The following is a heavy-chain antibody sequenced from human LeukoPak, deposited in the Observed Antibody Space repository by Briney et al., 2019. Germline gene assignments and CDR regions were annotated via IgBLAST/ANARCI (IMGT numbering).Heavy chain of an antibody. D-gene: IGHD5-12*01. Sequence: GGSLRLSCAASGFTFSSYAMHCVRQAPGKGLEWVAVISNDGSNKYYADSVKGRFTISRDNSKNTLYLQMNSLRAEDTAVYYCAWDADMGYSGYWWLRYWGQGTLVTVSS. CDR1: GFTFSSYA. CDR2: ISNDGSNK. J-gene: IGHJ4*02. V-gene: IGHV3-30*04. CDR3: AWDADMGYSGYWWLRY.